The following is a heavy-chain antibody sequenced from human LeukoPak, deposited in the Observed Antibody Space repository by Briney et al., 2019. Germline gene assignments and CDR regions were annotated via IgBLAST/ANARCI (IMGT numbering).Heavy chain of an antibody. J-gene: IGHJ4*02. CDR1: GGSISSSPYY. CDR3: ARHRSGWLQSSFDY. V-gene: IGHV4-39*01. D-gene: IGHD5-24*01. Sequence: SETLSLTCTVSGGSISSSPYYWGWIRQPPGKGLEWIGSIYYSGSSFDNPALKSRVTISVDTSKNQFSLKLSSVTAADTAVYYCARHRSGWLQSSFDYWGQGTLVTVSS. CDR2: IYYSGSS.